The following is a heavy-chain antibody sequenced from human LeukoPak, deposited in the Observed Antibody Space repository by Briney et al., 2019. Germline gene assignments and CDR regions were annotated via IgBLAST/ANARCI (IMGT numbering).Heavy chain of an antibody. J-gene: IGHJ3*02. Sequence: GASVKVSCKASGYTFTSYGISWVRQAPGQGLEWMGWISAYNGNTNYAQKFQGRVTITADKSTSTAYMELSSLRSEDTAVYYCARAPIAVAGLAFDIWGQGTMVTVSS. D-gene: IGHD6-19*01. CDR3: ARAPIAVAGLAFDI. V-gene: IGHV1-18*01. CDR2: ISAYNGNT. CDR1: GYTFTSYG.